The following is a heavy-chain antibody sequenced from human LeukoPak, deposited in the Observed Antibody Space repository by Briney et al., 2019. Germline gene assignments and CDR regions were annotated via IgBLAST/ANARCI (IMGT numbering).Heavy chain of an antibody. CDR2: IYYSGST. V-gene: IGHV4-59*01. Sequence: SETLSLTCTVSGGSISSYYWSWIRQPPGKGLEWIGYIYYSGSTNYNPSLKSRVTISVDTSKNQFSLKLSSVTAADTAVYYCARVSSWYKYFGYWGQGTLVTVSS. CDR1: GGSISSYY. J-gene: IGHJ4*02. CDR3: ARVSSWYKYFGY. D-gene: IGHD6-13*01.